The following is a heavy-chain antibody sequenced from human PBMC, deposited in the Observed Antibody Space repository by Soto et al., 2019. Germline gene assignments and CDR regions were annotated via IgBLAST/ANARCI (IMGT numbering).Heavy chain of an antibody. D-gene: IGHD3-10*01. V-gene: IGHV4-34*01. CDR2: INHSGST. CDR1: GGSFGGYY. Sequence: PSETLSLTCAVYGGSFGGYYWSWIRQPPGKGLEWIGEINHSGSTNYNPSLKSRVTISVDTSKNQFSLKLSSVTAADTAVYYCASRLRGRLFDYWGQGTLVTVSS. J-gene: IGHJ4*02. CDR3: ASRLRGRLFDY.